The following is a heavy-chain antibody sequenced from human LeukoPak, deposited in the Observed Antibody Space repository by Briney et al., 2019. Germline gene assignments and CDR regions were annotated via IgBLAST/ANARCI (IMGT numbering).Heavy chain of an antibody. D-gene: IGHD3-10*01. CDR2: IYYSGST. J-gene: IGHJ4*02. CDR1: GGSISSSSYY. V-gene: IGHV4-39*07. Sequence: SETLSLTCTVSGGSISSSSYYWGWIRQPPGKGLEWIGSIYYSGSTYYNPSLKSRVTISVDTSKNQFSLKLSSVTAADTAVYYCARLWFGESQFDYWGQGTLVTVSS. CDR3: ARLWFGESQFDY.